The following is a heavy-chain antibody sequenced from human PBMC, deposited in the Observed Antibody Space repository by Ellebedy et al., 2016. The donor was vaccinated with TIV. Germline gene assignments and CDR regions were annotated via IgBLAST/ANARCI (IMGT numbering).Heavy chain of an antibody. CDR3: STGSYFGRGA. D-gene: IGHD1-26*01. CDR2: IYSGGRT. J-gene: IGHJ5*02. Sequence: GESLKISCAATGFTFSNNYMTWVRQAPGKGLEWVSLIYSGGRTYYADSVKGRFTISRDNSKNTLYLQMNNLRAEDTAVYYCSTGSYFGRGAWGQGTLVTVSS. CDR1: GFTFSNNY. V-gene: IGHV3-53*01.